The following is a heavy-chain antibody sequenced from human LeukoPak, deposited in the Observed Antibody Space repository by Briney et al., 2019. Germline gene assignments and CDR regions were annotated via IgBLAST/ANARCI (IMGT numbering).Heavy chain of an antibody. CDR2: ISWNSGSI. CDR3: ASGDYGSGSYYQTAGYYFDY. Sequence: GGSLRLSCAASGFTFDDYAMHWVRQAPGKGLEWVSGISWNSGSIGYADSVKGRFTISRDNAKNSLYLQMNSLRAEDTALYYCASGDYGSGSYYQTAGYYFDYWGQGTLVTVSS. V-gene: IGHV3-9*01. D-gene: IGHD3-10*01. CDR1: GFTFDDYA. J-gene: IGHJ4*02.